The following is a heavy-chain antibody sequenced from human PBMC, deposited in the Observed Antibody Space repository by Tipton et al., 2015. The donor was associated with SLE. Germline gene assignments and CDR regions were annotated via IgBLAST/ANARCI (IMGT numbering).Heavy chain of an antibody. Sequence: TLSLTCAVSGGSISSGGDSWSWIRQPPGKGLEWIGYTYHSGSTYYNPSLKSRVTITVDRSKNQFSLKLSSVTAADTAVYYCARVMRGKDYDFWSGYFDYWGQGTLVTVSS. CDR2: TYHSGST. V-gene: IGHV4-30-2*01. J-gene: IGHJ4*02. CDR1: GGSISSGGDS. D-gene: IGHD3-3*01. CDR3: ARVMRGKDYDFWSGYFDY.